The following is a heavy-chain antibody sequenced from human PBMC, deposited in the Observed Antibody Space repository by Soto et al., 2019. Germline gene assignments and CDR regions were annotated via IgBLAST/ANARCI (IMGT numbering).Heavy chain of an antibody. CDR2: IIPIFGTA. V-gene: IGHV1-69*13. D-gene: IGHD5-12*01. Sequence: SVKVSCKASGGTFSSYAISWVRQAPGQGLEWMGGIIPIFGTANYAQKFQGRVTITADESTSTAYMELSSLRSEDTAVYYCARVLLTIVATKARDYYYYGMDGWGQGTMVNVSS. CDR1: GGTFSSYA. J-gene: IGHJ6*02. CDR3: ARVLLTIVATKARDYYYYGMDG.